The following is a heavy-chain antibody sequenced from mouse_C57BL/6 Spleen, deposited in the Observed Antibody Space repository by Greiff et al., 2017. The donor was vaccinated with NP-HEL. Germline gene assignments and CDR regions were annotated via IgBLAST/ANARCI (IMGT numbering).Heavy chain of an antibody. CDR1: GYAFSSSW. CDR3: AESNYGDYAMDY. D-gene: IGHD2-5*01. J-gene: IGHJ4*01. CDR2: IYPGDGDT. V-gene: IGHV1-82*01. Sequence: QVQLQQSGPELVKPGASVKISCKASGYAFSSSWMNWVKQRPGKGLEWIGRIYPGDGDTNYNGKFKGKATLTADKSSSTAYMQLSSLTSEDSAVYFCAESNYGDYAMDYWGQGTSVTVSS.